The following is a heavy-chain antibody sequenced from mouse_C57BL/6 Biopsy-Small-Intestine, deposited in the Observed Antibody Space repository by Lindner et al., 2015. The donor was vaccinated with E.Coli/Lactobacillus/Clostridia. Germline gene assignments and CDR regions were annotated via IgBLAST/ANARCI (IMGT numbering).Heavy chain of an antibody. CDR2: ISSGSSTI. Sequence: VQLQESGGGLVKPGGSLKLSCAASGFTFSDYGMHWVRQAPEKGLEWAAYISSGSSTIYYADTVKGRFTISRDNAKNTLFLQMTSLRSEDTAMYYCARPDFDYWGQGTTLTVSS. CDR3: ARPDFDY. J-gene: IGHJ2*01. V-gene: IGHV5-17*01. CDR1: GFTFSDYG.